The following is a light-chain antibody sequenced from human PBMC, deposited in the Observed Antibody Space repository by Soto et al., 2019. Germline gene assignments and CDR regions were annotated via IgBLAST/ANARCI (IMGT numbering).Light chain of an antibody. CDR3: HQYCSVIS. CDR2: AAS. CDR1: QGISNF. J-gene: IGKJ5*01. V-gene: IGKV1-27*01. Sequence: DIQMTQSPSSLSASVGDRVTITCRASQGISNFLAWYQQKPGKVPKLLISAASTLQSGGPSRVSGSGSGTSFTLTITSLQPEVVASYYCHQYCSVISFGQGPRLEMK.